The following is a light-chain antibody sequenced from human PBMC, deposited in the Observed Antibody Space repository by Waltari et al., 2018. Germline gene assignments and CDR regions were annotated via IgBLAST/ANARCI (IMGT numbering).Light chain of an antibody. Sequence: EIVLTQSPGPLSLSPGERATLSCRASQSVSKYLAWYQQKPGQAPRLLIYHASTRATGIPDRFGGSGFGTYFSLTISRLEPEDSAVYYCQKYETLPATFGQGTKVEIK. CDR2: HAS. J-gene: IGKJ1*01. CDR3: QKYETLPAT. CDR1: QSVSKY. V-gene: IGKV3-20*01.